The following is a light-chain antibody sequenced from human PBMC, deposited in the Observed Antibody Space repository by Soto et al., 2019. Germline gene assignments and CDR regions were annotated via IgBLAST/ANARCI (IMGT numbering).Light chain of an antibody. CDR1: HSVSTR. J-gene: IGKJ4*01. V-gene: IGKV3-15*01. Sequence: EIVMTQSPATLSVSPGERATLSCRASHSVSTRLAWYQQKPGQAPRLLIYDASTRATGLPARFSGSGSGTDFTLTISSLQSEDFAVYYCQHYTNWPLTFGGATRVEIK. CDR2: DAS. CDR3: QHYTNWPLT.